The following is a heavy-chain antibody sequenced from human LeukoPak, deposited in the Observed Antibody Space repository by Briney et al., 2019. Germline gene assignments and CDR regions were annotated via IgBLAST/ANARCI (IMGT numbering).Heavy chain of an antibody. CDR1: GYTFTSHY. D-gene: IGHD3-22*01. V-gene: IGHV1-2*02. Sequence: ASVKVSCKASGYTFTSHYMHWVRQAPEQGLEWMGWINPNSGGTNYAQKFQGRVTMTRDTSISTAYMELSRLRSDDTAVYYCARVYYDSSGWAFDIWGQGTMVTVSS. CDR3: ARVYYDSSGWAFDI. J-gene: IGHJ3*02. CDR2: INPNSGGT.